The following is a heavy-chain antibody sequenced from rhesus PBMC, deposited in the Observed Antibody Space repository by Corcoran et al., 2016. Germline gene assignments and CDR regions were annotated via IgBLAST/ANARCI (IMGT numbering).Heavy chain of an antibody. V-gene: IGHV2-1*01. CDR3: AREHHMTSFDY. D-gene: IGHD3-22*01. Sequence: QVTLKESGPALVKPTQTLTLTCTFSGFSLSTSGMGVGWIRQPSRKTLEWLAHIYWNDDKYYSTSRKSWLTLSKDPSTNPVVLTMTNMDPVDTATYYCAREHHMTSFDYWGQGVLVTVSS. J-gene: IGHJ4*01. CDR1: GFSLSTSGMG. CDR2: IYWNDDK.